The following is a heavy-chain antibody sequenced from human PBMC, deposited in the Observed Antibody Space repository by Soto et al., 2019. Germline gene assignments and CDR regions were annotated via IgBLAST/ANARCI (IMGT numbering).Heavy chain of an antibody. CDR2: FDPEDGET. CDR3: ATDSSSWYRYFDY. CDR1: GYTLTELS. D-gene: IGHD6-13*01. J-gene: IGHJ4*02. Sequence: ASVKVSCKASGYTLTELSMHWVRQAPGKGLEWMGGFDPEDGETIYAQKFQGRVTMTEDTSTDTAYMELSSLRSEDTAVYYCATDSSSWYRYFDYWGQGTLVTVSS. V-gene: IGHV1-24*01.